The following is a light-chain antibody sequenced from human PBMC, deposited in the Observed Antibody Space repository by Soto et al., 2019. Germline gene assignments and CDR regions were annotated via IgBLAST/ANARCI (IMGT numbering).Light chain of an antibody. Sequence: QSVLTQPRSVSGSPGQSVTISCTGTNSDVGTYNYVSWYQQHPGKAPKLIISAVSYRPSGVPDRFSGSKSGNTASLTISGLQAEDEADYYCFSYTASDMWVFGGGTKVTVL. J-gene: IGLJ3*02. V-gene: IGLV2-11*01. CDR1: NSDVGTYNY. CDR2: AVS. CDR3: FSYTASDMWV.